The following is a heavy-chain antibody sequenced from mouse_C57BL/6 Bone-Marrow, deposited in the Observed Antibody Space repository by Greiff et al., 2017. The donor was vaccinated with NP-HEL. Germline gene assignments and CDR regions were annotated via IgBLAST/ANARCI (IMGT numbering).Heavy chain of an antibody. V-gene: IGHV14-4*01. CDR3: APIATGGVAWFAY. CDR1: GFNIKDDY. CDR2: IDPENGDT. Sequence: EVQLQESGAELVRPGASVKLSCTASGFNIKDDYMHWVKQRPEQGLEWIGWIDPENGDTEYASKFQGKATITADTSSNTAYLRLSSLTSEDSAVYYCAPIATGGVAWFAYWGQGTLVTVSA. J-gene: IGHJ3*01. D-gene: IGHD1-1*01.